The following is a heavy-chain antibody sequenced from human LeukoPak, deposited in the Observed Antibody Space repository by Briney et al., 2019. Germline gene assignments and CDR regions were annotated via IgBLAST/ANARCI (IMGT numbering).Heavy chain of an antibody. CDR3: AGIAVTGLNRFTS. Sequence: SQTLSLTCAISGDSVSSNNAAWNWIRQSPSRGLEWLGRTYYRSKWYYDYALSVKGRITVNPDTSKNQFSLQLNSVTPDDAAVYYCAGIAVTGLNRFTSWGQGTLVTVSS. J-gene: IGHJ5*01. CDR1: GDSVSSNNAA. D-gene: IGHD6-19*01. CDR2: TYYRSKWYY. V-gene: IGHV6-1*01.